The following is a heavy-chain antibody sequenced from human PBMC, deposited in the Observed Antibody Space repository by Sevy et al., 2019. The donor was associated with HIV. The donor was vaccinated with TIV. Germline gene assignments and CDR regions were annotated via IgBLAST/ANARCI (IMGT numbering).Heavy chain of an antibody. V-gene: IGHV3-15*01. D-gene: IGHD3-22*01. J-gene: IGHJ4*02. Sequence: GGSLRLSCAASGFTFSSAWTSWVRQAPGKGLEWVGRIKTKADGGTTDYAAPVKDRFTISRDDSKNTLYLQMNSLKTEDTAVYYCSYYYDSSGYPYFDYWGQGTLVTVSS. CDR3: SYYYDSSGYPYFDY. CDR2: IKTKADGGTT. CDR1: GFTFSSAW.